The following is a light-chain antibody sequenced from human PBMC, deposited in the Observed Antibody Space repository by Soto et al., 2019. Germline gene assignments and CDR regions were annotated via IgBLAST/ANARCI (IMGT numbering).Light chain of an antibody. V-gene: IGKV4-1*01. J-gene: IGKJ2*01. CDR2: WAS. Sequence: DIVMTQSPDSLAVSLGERATINCKSSQSVLYSSNNKNYLAWYQLKPGQPPKLLIYWASTRESGVPARFSGRGSGTDFTLTISSLQAEDVAVSYCHQYYSTPYTFGQGTKLEIK. CDR3: HQYYSTPYT. CDR1: QSVLYSSNNKNY.